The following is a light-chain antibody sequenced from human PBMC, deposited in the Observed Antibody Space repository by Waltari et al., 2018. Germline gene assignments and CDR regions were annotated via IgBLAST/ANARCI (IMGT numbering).Light chain of an antibody. CDR1: PGQVTRGHH. CDR2: STS. V-gene: IGLV7-43*01. J-gene: IGLJ3*02. Sequence: QTVVTQEPSLTVSPGGTVTLTCASIPGQVTRGHHPTCLQQKPGQPPRLLIFSTSDKPSWTPARFSGSLLGGKAALTLSGVQPEDEADYYCLLFDGDARVFGGGTRLTVL. CDR3: LLFDGDARV.